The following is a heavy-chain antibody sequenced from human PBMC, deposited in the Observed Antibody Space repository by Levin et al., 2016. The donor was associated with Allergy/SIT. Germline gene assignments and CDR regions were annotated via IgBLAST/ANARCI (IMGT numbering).Heavy chain of an antibody. D-gene: IGHD6-13*01. CDR3: ARSSGDSSSDLSNYYYYYGMDV. Sequence: VRQAPGKGLEWVSGINWNGGSTGYADSVKGRFTISRDNAKNSLYLQMNSLRAEDTALYHCARSSGDSSSDLSNYYYYYGMDVWGQGTTVTVSS. V-gene: IGHV3-20*01. J-gene: IGHJ6*02. CDR2: INWNGGST.